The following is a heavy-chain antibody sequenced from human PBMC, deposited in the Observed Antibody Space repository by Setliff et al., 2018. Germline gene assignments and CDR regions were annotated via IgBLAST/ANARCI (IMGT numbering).Heavy chain of an antibody. CDR3: ARGGRFAHYMDV. V-gene: IGHV3-7*03. CDR1: GFTLSTYW. Sequence: GGSLRLSCSASGFTLSTYWMNWVRQAPGKGLEWVAHIKQDGSEEYYVDSVKGRFTISRDNAKNSLYLQMNSLRAEDTAVYYCARGGRFAHYMDVWGKGTTVTV. CDR2: IKQDGSEE. D-gene: IGHD3-3*01. J-gene: IGHJ6*03.